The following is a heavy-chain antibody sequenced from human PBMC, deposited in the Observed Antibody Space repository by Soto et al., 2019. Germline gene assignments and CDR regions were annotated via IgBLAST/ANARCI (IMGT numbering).Heavy chain of an antibody. V-gene: IGHV4-59*01. CDR1: GGSISSYY. Sequence: QVQLQESGPGLVKPSETLSLTCTVSGGSISSYYWSWLRQPPGKGLEWIGYIYYSGSTNYNPSLKSRVTISVDTSKNQFSLKLSSVSAADTAVYYCARVLFGRGNWFDPWGQGTLVTVSS. J-gene: IGHJ5*02. D-gene: IGHD3-3*01. CDR3: ARVLFGRGNWFDP. CDR2: IYYSGST.